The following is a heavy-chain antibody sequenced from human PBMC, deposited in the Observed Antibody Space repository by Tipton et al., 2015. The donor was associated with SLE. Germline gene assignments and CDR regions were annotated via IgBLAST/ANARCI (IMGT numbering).Heavy chain of an antibody. D-gene: IGHD5-12*01. CDR3: AGGGVATMGGYAFEI. CDR2: VYCRGRT. CDR1: GGSISSGSGW. J-gene: IGHJ3*02. Sequence: GLVKPSETLSLTCTVSGGSISSGSGWWGWIRQSPGRGLEWIATVYCRGRTFYNLSLRSRVTTSVNTSKNQFFLKLTSVTAADTALYYCAGGGVATMGGYAFEIWGQGTMVPSLQ. V-gene: IGHV4-39*07.